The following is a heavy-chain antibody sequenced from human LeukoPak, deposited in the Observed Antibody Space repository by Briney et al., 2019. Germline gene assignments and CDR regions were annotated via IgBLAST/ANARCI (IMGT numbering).Heavy chain of an antibody. CDR1: GGSISSYY. CDR3: ARAWATDYFDY. CDR2: IYYSGPI. J-gene: IGHJ4*02. Sequence: SETLSLTCTVSGGSISSYYWSWIRQPPGKGLEWIGYIYYSGPINYNPSLMSRVTISVDTSKNQFSLKLSSVTAADTAVYYCARAWATDYFDYWGQGTLVTVSS. V-gene: IGHV4-59*01.